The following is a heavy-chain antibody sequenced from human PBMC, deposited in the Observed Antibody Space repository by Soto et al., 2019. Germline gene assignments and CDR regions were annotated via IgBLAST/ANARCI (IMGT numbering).Heavy chain of an antibody. CDR2: ISWNSGSI. CDR3: AKAPCSGGSCYMVY. D-gene: IGHD2-15*01. J-gene: IGHJ4*02. CDR1: GFTFHDYG. Sequence: EVQLVESGGGPVRPGRSLRLSCAASGFTFHDYGMHWVRQVPGKGLEWVSGISWNSGSIAYADSVKGRFTISRDNAKNSLYLQMNSLRAEDTALYYCAKAPCSGGSCYMVYWGQGTLVTVSS. V-gene: IGHV3-9*01.